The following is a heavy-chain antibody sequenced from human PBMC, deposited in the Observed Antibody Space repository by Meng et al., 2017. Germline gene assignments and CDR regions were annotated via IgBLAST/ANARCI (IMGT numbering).Heavy chain of an antibody. CDR2: IIPIFGTA. Sequence: QVQLVQSGAEVKKPGSSVKVSCTASGGAFSSYVISWVRQAPGQGLEWMGGIIPIFGTANYAQKFQGRVTITADESTSTAYMELSSLRSEDTAVYYCARVRGYSNYGPNWFDPWGQGTLVTVSS. CDR3: ARVRGYSNYGPNWFDP. D-gene: IGHD4-11*01. CDR1: GGAFSSYV. J-gene: IGHJ5*02. V-gene: IGHV1-69*01.